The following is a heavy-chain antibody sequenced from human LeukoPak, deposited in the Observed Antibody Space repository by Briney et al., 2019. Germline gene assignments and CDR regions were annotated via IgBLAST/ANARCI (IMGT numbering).Heavy chain of an antibody. J-gene: IGHJ4*02. V-gene: IGHV1-69*06. CDR2: IIPIFGTA. D-gene: IGHD1-26*01. Sequence: ASVKVSCKASGGTFSSYAISWVRQAPGQGLEWMGGIIPIFGTANYAQKFQGRVTMTEDTSTDTAYMELSSLRSEDTAVYYCATRVIVGAITFDYWGQGTLVTVSS. CDR1: GGTFSSYA. CDR3: ATRVIVGAITFDY.